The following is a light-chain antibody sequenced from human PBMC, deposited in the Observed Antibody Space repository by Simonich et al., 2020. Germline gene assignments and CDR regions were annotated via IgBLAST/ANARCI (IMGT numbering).Light chain of an antibody. J-gene: IGLJ3*02. V-gene: IGLV2-23*01. CDR2: EGS. CDR3: CSYAGSSTLV. Sequence: QSALTQPASVSGSPGQSITISCTGTSSDVGSYNLVYWYPQHPGKAPTLMLYEGSKRPLGVSNRFSGSKSGNTASLTISGLQAEDEADYYCCSYAGSSTLVFGGGTKLTVL. CDR1: SSDVGSYNL.